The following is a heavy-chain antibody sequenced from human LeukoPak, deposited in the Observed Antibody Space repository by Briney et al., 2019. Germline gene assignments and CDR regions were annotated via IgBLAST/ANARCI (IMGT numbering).Heavy chain of an antibody. V-gene: IGHV3-53*04. J-gene: IGHJ4*01. CDR3: AQNGPSDSSGHKLVYFDY. CDR1: GFTVSSNY. Sequence: GGSLRLSCAASGFTVSSNYMSWVRQAPGKGLEWVSVIYSGGSTYYADSVKGRFTISRHNSKNTLYLQMNSLRAEDTAVYYCAQNGPSDSSGHKLVYFDYWGQGTLVTVSS. CDR2: IYSGGST. D-gene: IGHD6-19*01.